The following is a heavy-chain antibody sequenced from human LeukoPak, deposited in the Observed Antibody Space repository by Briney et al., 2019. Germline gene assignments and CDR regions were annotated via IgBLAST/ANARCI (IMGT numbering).Heavy chain of an antibody. CDR3: ARFVVPAAIGAFDI. D-gene: IGHD2-2*01. CDR1: GGSFSGYY. J-gene: IGHJ3*02. V-gene: IGHV4-34*01. CDR2: INHSGST. Sequence: KPSETLSLTCAVYGGSFSGYYWSWIRQPPGKGLEWIGEINHSGSTNYNPSLKSRVTISVDTSKNQFSLKLSSVTAADTAVYYCARFVVPAAIGAFDIWGQGTMVTVSS.